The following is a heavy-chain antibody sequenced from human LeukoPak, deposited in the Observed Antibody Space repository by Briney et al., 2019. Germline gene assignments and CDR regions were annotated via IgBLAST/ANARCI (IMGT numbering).Heavy chain of an antibody. D-gene: IGHD6-13*01. CDR2: IYYSGST. Sequence: TETLSLTCIVPGGSISSYYWSWFRQPPGKGLEWIGHIYYSGSTNYNPSLKSRVTISVDTSKNQFSLKLSSVTAADTAVYYCARGLMMAVAGRGEFHYWGQGTMVTVSS. J-gene: IGHJ4*02. V-gene: IGHV4-59*01. CDR3: ARGLMMAVAGRGEFHY. CDR1: GGSISSYY.